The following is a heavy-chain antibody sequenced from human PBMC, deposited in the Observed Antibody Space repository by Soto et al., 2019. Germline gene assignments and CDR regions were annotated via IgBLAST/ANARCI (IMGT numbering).Heavy chain of an antibody. CDR1: GDSISSGRYY. V-gene: IGHV4-39*01. J-gene: IGHJ4*02. CDR3: ARPDGGGWWYFDY. CDR2: IYYSGST. D-gene: IGHD6-19*01. Sequence: QLQLQESGPGLVKPSETLSLTCTVSGDSISSGRYYWGWIRQPPGKGLEWIGSIYYSGSTYYNPSLKSRVTISVDTSKNQFSLKLSSVTATDTAVYYCARPDGGGWWYFDYWGQGTLVTVSS.